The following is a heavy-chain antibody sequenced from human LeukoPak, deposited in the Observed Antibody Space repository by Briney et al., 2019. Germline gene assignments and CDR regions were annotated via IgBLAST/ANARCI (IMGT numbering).Heavy chain of an antibody. CDR3: ARDIPVYCSGGSCYGGNWFDP. V-gene: IGHV1-2*02. D-gene: IGHD2-15*01. CDR2: INPNSGGT. CDR1: GYTFTGYY. Sequence: ASAKVSCKASGYTFTGYYMHWVRQAPGQGLEWMGWINPNSGGTNYAQKFQGRVTMTRDTSISTAYMELSRLRSDGAAVYYCARDIPVYCSGGSCYGGNWFDPWGQGTLVTVSS. J-gene: IGHJ5*02.